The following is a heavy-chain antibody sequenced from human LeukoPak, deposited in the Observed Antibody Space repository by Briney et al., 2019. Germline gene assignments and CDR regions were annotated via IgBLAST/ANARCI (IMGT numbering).Heavy chain of an antibody. Sequence: GRSLRLSCAASGFTFSSYGMHWVRQAPGKGLEWVAVISHDGSSKYFADSVEGRFTISRDNPKNTLDLQMHSLRAEDTAVYYCAKSIRFCSSNSCFAGYYNYGLHVWGQGTTVIVSS. CDR2: ISHDGSSK. CDR1: GFTFSSYG. D-gene: IGHD2-2*01. J-gene: IGHJ6*02. V-gene: IGHV3-30*18. CDR3: AKSIRFCSSNSCFAGYYNYGLHV.